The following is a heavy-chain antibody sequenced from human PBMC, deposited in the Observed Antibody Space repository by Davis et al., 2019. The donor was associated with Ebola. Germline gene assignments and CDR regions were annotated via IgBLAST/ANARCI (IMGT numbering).Heavy chain of an antibody. V-gene: IGHV3-64*01. Sequence: PGGSLRLSCAASGFTFSSYAMHWVRQAPGKGLEYVSAISSNGGSTYYANSVKGRFTISRDNSKNTLYLQMGSLRAEDMAVYYCARIGSWHYFDYWGQGTLVTVSS. D-gene: IGHD6-13*01. CDR2: ISSNGGST. CDR1: GFTFSSYA. CDR3: ARIGSWHYFDY. J-gene: IGHJ4*02.